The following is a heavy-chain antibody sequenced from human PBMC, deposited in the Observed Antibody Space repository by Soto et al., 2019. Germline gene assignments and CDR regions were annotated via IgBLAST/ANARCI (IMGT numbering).Heavy chain of an antibody. J-gene: IGHJ6*02. D-gene: IGHD1-26*01. V-gene: IGHV3-23*01. CDR2: ISGSGGST. Sequence: EVQLLASGGGLVQPGGSLRLSCAASGFTFSSYAMSWVRQAPGKGQEWVSVISGSGGSTHYADSVKGRFTISRDNSKNTLYLQMNSLRAEDTAVYYCAKISGSYSSNMDVWGQGTTVTVSS. CDR1: GFTFSSYA. CDR3: AKISGSYSSNMDV.